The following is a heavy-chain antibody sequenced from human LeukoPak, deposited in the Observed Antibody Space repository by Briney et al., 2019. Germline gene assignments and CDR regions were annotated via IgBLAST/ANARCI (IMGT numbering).Heavy chain of an antibody. CDR2: ISSSGSTI. Sequence: GGSLRLSCAASGFTFSDYYMSWIRQAPGKGLEWVSYISSSGSTIYYADSVKGRFTISRDNAKNSLYLQMNSLRAADTAVYYCARVGLRFLEWLLPGHFDYWGQGTLVTVSS. CDR1: GFTFSDYY. CDR3: ARVGLRFLEWLLPGHFDY. J-gene: IGHJ4*02. V-gene: IGHV3-11*04. D-gene: IGHD3-3*01.